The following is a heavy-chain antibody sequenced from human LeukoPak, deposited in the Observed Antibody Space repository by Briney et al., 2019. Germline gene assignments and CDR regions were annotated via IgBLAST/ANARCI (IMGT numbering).Heavy chain of an antibody. CDR2: INSDGTTT. D-gene: IGHD4-17*01. CDR3: ARGGYGAHMG. CDR1: GFSFSSFW. Sequence: GGSLRLSCAASGFSFSSFWMHWVRQLPGKGLVWVSGINSDGTTTGYADSVKGRFTISRDNAKNTVSLQMSSLRAEDTALYYCARGGYGAHMGWGQGTLVTVSS. V-gene: IGHV3-74*01. J-gene: IGHJ4*02.